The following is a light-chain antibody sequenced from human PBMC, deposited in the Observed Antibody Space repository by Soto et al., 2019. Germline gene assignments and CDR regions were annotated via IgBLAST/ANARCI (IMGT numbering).Light chain of an antibody. CDR2: GAS. CDR3: QQYHNWPRT. J-gene: IGKJ1*01. Sequence: EIILTQSPDTLSLSPGERATLSCRASQTVSSNYLAWCQQRPGQAPRLLIYGASNRATGIPARFSGSGSGTEFTLTISSLQSEDFAVYYCQQYHNWPRTFGQGTNVDIK. V-gene: IGKV3D-15*01. CDR1: QTVSSN.